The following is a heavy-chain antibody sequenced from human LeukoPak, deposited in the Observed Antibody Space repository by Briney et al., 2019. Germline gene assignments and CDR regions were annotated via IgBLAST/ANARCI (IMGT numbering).Heavy chain of an antibody. D-gene: IGHD6-19*01. CDR2: IYTSGST. Sequence: SETLSLTCTVSGGSISSYYWSWIRQPAGKGLEWIGRIYTSGSTNYNPSPKSRVTMSVDTSKNQFSLKPSSVTAADTAVYYCARDSEWLDSKDAFDIWGQGTMVTVSS. V-gene: IGHV4-4*07. J-gene: IGHJ3*02. CDR1: GGSISSYY. CDR3: ARDSEWLDSKDAFDI.